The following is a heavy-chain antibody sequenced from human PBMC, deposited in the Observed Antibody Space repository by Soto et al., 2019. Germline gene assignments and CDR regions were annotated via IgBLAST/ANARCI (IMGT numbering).Heavy chain of an antibody. Sequence: ETLSLTCAVYGGSFSGYYWSWIRQPPGKGLEWIGEINHSGSTNYNPSLKSRVTISVDTSKNQFSLKLSSVTAADTAVYYCARGEDYGSGSYIFDYWGQGTLVTVSS. CDR3: ARGEDYGSGSYIFDY. CDR1: GGSFSGYY. J-gene: IGHJ4*02. CDR2: INHSGST. D-gene: IGHD3-10*01. V-gene: IGHV4-34*01.